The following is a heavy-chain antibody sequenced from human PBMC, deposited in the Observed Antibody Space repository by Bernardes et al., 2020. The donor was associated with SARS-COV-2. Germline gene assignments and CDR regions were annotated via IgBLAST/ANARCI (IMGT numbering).Heavy chain of an antibody. CDR1: GGSIGSSSYY. CDR3: ASEYSSSFGFDP. D-gene: IGHD6-6*01. J-gene: IGHJ5*02. CDR2: IYYSGNT. Sequence: SETLPLTCTVSGGSIGSSSYYWGWIRQPPGKGLEWIGSIYYSGNTYYNPSLKSRVTISIDTSKNQFSLKLSSVTAADTAVYYCASEYSSSFGFDPWGQGTLVTVSS. V-gene: IGHV4-39*01.